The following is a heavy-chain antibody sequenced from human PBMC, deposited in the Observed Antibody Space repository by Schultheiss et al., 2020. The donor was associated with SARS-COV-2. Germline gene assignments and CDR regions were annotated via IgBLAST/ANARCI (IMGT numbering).Heavy chain of an antibody. J-gene: IGHJ5*02. D-gene: IGHD3-3*01. CDR3: ARWGRITIFGVVISNNWFDP. Sequence: SETLSLTCAVSGGSISSGGYSWSWIRQPPGKGLEWIGYIYHSGSTYYNPSLKSRVTISVDTSKNQFSLKLSSVTAADTAVYYCARWGRITIFGVVISNNWFDPWGQGTLVTVSS. CDR1: GGSISSGGYS. CDR2: IYHSGST. V-gene: IGHV4-30-2*01.